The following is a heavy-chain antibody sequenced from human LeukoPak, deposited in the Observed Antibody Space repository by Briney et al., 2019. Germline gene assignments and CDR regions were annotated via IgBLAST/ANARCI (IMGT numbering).Heavy chain of an antibody. V-gene: IGHV4-59*08. CDR3: ARHIFYGDYPWFDY. CDR1: GGSISSYY. CDR2: IYYSGST. D-gene: IGHD4-17*01. Sequence: SETLSLTCTVSGGSISSYYWSWIRQPPGKGLEWIGYIYYSGSTNYNPSLKSRVTISVDTSKNQFSLKLSSVTAADTAVYYCARHIFYGDYPWFDYWGQGTLVTVSS. J-gene: IGHJ4*02.